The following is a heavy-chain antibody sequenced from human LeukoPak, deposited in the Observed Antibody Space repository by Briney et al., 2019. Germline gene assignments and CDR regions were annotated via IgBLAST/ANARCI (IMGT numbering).Heavy chain of an antibody. CDR3: ARWPHGDSSGYYSLDY. CDR1: GFTFSSYG. D-gene: IGHD3-22*01. J-gene: IGHJ4*02. CDR2: IWYDGSNK. Sequence: GRSLRLSCAASGFTFSSYGMHWVRQAPGKGLEWVAVIWYDGSNKYYADSVKGRFTISRDNSKNTLYLQMNSLRAEDTAVYYCARWPHGDSSGYYSLDYWGQGALVTVSS. V-gene: IGHV3-33*01.